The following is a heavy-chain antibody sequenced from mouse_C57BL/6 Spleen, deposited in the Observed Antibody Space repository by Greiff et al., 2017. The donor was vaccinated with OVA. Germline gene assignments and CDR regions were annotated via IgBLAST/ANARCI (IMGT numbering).Heavy chain of an antibody. D-gene: IGHD1-1*01. CDR3: ARRVTTVVPWYFDV. CDR2: IDPSDSYT. J-gene: IGHJ1*03. V-gene: IGHV1-69*01. CDR1: GYTFTSYW. Sequence: QVQLQQPGAELVMPGASVKLSCKASGYTFTSYWMHWVKQRPGQGLEWIGEIDPSDSYTNYNQKFKSKSTLTVDKSSSTAYMQLSSLTSEDSAVYYCARRVTTVVPWYFDVWGTGTTVTVSS.